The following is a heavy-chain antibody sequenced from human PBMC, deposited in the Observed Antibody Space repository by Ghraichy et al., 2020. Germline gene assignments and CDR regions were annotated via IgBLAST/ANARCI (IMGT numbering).Heavy chain of an antibody. CDR3: ASVRRIYYGSSGLPFGY. D-gene: IGHD3-22*01. J-gene: IGHJ4*02. CDR1: GGSFSGYY. V-gene: IGHV4-34*01. CDR2: INHSGST. Sequence: GSLSLTCAVYGGSFSGYYWSWIRQPPGKGLEWIGEINHSGSTNYNPSLKSRVTISVDTSKNQFSLKLSSVTAADTAVYYCASVRRIYYGSSGLPFGYGGQGTLVTVSS.